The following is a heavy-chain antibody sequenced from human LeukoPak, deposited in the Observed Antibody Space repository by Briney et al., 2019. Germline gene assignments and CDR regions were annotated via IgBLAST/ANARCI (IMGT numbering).Heavy chain of an antibody. CDR3: ARDSRMTTVTTIRV. Sequence: ASVKVSCKASGYTFTSYAMNWVRQAPGQGLEWMGWINTNTGNPTYAQGFTGRFVFSLDTSVSTAYLQISSLKAEDTAVYYCARDSRMTTVTTIRVWGQGTRVTVSS. V-gene: IGHV7-4-1*02. CDR2: INTNTGNP. J-gene: IGHJ4*02. D-gene: IGHD4-17*01. CDR1: GYTFTSYA.